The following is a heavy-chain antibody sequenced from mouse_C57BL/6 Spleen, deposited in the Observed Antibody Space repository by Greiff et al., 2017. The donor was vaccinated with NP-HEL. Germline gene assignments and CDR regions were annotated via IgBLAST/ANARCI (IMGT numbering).Heavy chain of an antibody. J-gene: IGHJ2*01. CDR3: ARERLGTGFDY. CDR1: GFTFSSYA. D-gene: IGHD3-2*02. CDR2: ISDGGSYT. Sequence: EVMLVESGGGLVKPGGSLKLSCAASGFTFSSYAMSWVRQTPEKRLEWVATISDGGSYTYYPDNVKGRFTISRDNAKNNLYLQMSHLKSEDTAMYYCARERLGTGFDYWGQGTTLTVSS. V-gene: IGHV5-4*01.